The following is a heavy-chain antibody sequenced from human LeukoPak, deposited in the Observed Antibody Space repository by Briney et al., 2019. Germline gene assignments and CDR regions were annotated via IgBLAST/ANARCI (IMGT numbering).Heavy chain of an antibody. Sequence: GGSLRLSCATSGFTFSDYYMTWMRQAPGKGLEWVSYISSSGSTIYYADSVKGRFTISRDNAKNSLYLQMNSLRAEDTAVYYCAELGITMIGGVWGKGTTVTISS. CDR3: AELGITMIGGV. CDR1: GFTFSDYY. CDR2: ISSSGSTI. J-gene: IGHJ6*04. V-gene: IGHV3-11*04. D-gene: IGHD3-10*02.